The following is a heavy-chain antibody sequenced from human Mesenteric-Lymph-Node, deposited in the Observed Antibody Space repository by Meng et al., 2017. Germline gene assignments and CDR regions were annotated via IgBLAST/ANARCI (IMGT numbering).Heavy chain of an antibody. Sequence: QGHLQQWWTGLLKPSQTLYLTCTVSGGSITSGGYNWSWLRQHPGKGLEWIGYIYYSGSTYYNPSLKSLVTISVDTSKNQFSLKLSSVTAADTAVYYCARGVAAAGNFDYWGQGTLVTVSS. CDR2: IYYSGST. CDR3: ARGVAAAGNFDY. J-gene: IGHJ4*02. V-gene: IGHV4-31*01. CDR1: GGSITSGGYN. D-gene: IGHD6-13*01.